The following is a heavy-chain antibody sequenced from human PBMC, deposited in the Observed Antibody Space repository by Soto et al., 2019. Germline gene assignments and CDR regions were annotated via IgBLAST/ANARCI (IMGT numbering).Heavy chain of an antibody. CDR2: INWNTVNI. CDR3: ARGSHSDYGDYGCFEF. CDR1: GFTFDDFA. J-gene: IGHJ4*02. D-gene: IGHD4-17*01. Sequence: PGGSLSLSCTASGFTFDDFAMHWVRQVPGKGLEWVSGINWNTVNIAYADSVKGRFTISRDIGKNSLYLQMNSLNTEDTAVYYCARGSHSDYGDYGCFEFWGQGALVTVSS. V-gene: IGHV3-9*01.